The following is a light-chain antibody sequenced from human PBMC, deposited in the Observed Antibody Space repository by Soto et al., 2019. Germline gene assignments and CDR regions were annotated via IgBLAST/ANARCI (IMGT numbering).Light chain of an antibody. V-gene: IGKV3-11*01. Sequence: EIVLTQSPATLSLSPGERATLSCRASQSVSSYLAWYQQKPGQAPRLLIYDASNRATGIPARFSGSGSGADFTITSSSLEPEAFAVYYWQQRSNWLTFGGGTKVEIK. CDR3: QQRSNWLT. J-gene: IGKJ4*01. CDR1: QSVSSY. CDR2: DAS.